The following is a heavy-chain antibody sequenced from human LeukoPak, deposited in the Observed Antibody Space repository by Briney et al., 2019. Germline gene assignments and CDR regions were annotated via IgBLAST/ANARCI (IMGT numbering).Heavy chain of an antibody. Sequence: GASVKVSCKASGYMFTGYYMHWVRQAPGQGLEWMGWINPNSGGTNYAQKFQGRVTMTRDTSISTAYIELSSLRSDDTAVYYCARGYCNGDCFTLLNYWSQGTLVTVSS. CDR3: ARGYCNGDCFTLLNY. CDR1: GYMFTGYY. J-gene: IGHJ4*02. D-gene: IGHD2-21*02. V-gene: IGHV1-2*02. CDR2: INPNSGGT.